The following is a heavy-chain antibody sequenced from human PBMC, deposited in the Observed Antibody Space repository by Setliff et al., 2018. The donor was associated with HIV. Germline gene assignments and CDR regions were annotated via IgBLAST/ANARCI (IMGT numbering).Heavy chain of an antibody. CDR1: GYTFTTYS. D-gene: IGHD6-13*01. Sequence: ASVKVSCKASGYTFTTYSMHWVRQAPGHSLEWMGWINVGNGDTKYSQEFQGRISITRDTSTNTAYMELSSLRSDDTAVYFCARVPVSSYYYYMDVWGKGTTVTVSS. V-gene: IGHV1-3*01. CDR3: ARVPVSSYYYYMDV. J-gene: IGHJ6*03. CDR2: INVGNGDT.